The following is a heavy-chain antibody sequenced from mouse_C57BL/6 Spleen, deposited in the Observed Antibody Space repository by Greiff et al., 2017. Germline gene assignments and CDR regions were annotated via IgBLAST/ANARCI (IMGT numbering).Heavy chain of an antibody. Sequence: VQLVESGPELVKPGASVKISCKASGYAFSSSWMNWVKQRPGQGLEWIGRIYPGDGDTNYNGKFKGKATLTADKSSSTAYMQLSSLTSEDSAVYFCARDYYGSSDYWGQGTTLTVSS. D-gene: IGHD1-1*01. V-gene: IGHV1-82*01. CDR3: ARDYYGSSDY. CDR2: IYPGDGDT. J-gene: IGHJ2*01. CDR1: GYAFSSSW.